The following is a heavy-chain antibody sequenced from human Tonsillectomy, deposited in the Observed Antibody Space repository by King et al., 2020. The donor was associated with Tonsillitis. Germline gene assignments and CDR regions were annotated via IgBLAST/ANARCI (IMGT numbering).Heavy chain of an antibody. Sequence: QLQESGPGLVKPSETLSLTCTVSGGSISSSSYYWGWIRQPPGKGLEWIGSIYYSGCTYYNPSLKSRVTISVDTSKNQFSLKLSSVTAADTAVYYCARQVVTRHFDYWGQGTLVTVSS. CDR3: ARQVVTRHFDY. CDR2: IYYSGCT. V-gene: IGHV4-39*01. CDR1: GGSISSSSYY. J-gene: IGHJ4*02. D-gene: IGHD4-23*01.